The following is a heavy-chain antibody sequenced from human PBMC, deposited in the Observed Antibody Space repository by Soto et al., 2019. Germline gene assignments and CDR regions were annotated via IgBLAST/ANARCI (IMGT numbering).Heavy chain of an antibody. CDR3: ARGYSGSYFPLDY. V-gene: IGHV1-69*13. D-gene: IGHD1-26*01. CDR1: GGTFSSYA. CDR2: IIPIFGTA. Sequence: SVKVSCKASGGTFSSYAISWVRQAPGQGLEWMGGIIPIFGTANYAQKFQGRVTITADESTSTAYMELSSLRSEDTAVYYCARGYSGSYFPLDYWGQGTLVTVSS. J-gene: IGHJ4*02.